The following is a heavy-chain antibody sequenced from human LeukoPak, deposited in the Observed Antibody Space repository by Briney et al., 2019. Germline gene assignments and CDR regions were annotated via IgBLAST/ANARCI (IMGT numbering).Heavy chain of an antibody. D-gene: IGHD3-16*01. CDR2: IWSDGSDK. CDR1: GFTFSNHG. CDR3: ARSFTSRGIDWFDP. Sequence: GGSLRPSCAASGFTFSNHGMHWVRQAPGKGLEWVALIWSDGSDKYYADSVKGRFTISRDNSNNTLYLHMNSLRADDTAVYYCARSFTSRGIDWFDPWGQGTLVTVSS. V-gene: IGHV3-33*01. J-gene: IGHJ5*02.